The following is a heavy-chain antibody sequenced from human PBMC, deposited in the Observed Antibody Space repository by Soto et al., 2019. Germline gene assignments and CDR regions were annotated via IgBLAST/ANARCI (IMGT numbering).Heavy chain of an antibody. CDR3: AHRQAQGIGLAGTFDS. D-gene: IGHD6-19*01. J-gene: IGHJ4*02. CDR1: GFAFSTTGVG. V-gene: IGHV2-5*02. Sequence: QITLKESGPTLVKRTQTLTLTCTFSGFAFSTTGVGVGWIRQPPGKALEWLALIYWDEDKRYSPSLKSRLTITKDTPKNQGVLTMTNMDPVDTATYYCAHRQAQGIGLAGTFDSWGQGTLVTVSS. CDR2: IYWDEDK.